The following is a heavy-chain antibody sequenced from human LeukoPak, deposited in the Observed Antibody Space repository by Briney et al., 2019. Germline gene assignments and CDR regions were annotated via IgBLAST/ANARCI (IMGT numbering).Heavy chain of an antibody. D-gene: IGHD3-22*01. CDR3: AKGAYYDSSGYIFDY. Sequence: PGGSLRLSCAASGFTFSSYAMSWVCQAPGKGLEWFSAISGSGGSTYYADSVKGRFTISRDNSKNTLYLQMNSLRAEDTAVYYCAKGAYYDSSGYIFDYWGQGTLVTVSS. V-gene: IGHV3-23*01. CDR1: GFTFSSYA. CDR2: ISGSGGST. J-gene: IGHJ4*02.